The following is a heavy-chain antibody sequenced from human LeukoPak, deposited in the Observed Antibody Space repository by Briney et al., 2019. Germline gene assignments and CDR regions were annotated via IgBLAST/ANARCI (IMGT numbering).Heavy chain of an antibody. CDR3: ARAPGIAAAGTHFDF. D-gene: IGHD6-13*01. Sequence: SETLSLTCTVSGRSLSSYYWSCIRQPAGKGLEWIGYIYYSGSAKYNPSLKSRVTISVDTSKNQFSLKLSSVTAGDTAVYYCARAPGIAAAGTHFDFWGQGTLVTVSS. V-gene: IGHV4-59*01. CDR2: IYYSGSA. J-gene: IGHJ4*02. CDR1: GRSLSSYY.